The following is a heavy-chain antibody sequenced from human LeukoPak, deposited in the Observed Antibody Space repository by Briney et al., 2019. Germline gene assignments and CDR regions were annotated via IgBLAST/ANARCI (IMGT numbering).Heavy chain of an antibody. D-gene: IGHD6-19*01. CDR2: INHSGST. CDR1: GGSITSYY. V-gene: IGHV4-34*01. J-gene: IGHJ4*02. CDR3: ARGNSSGWYDY. Sequence: NPSETLSLTCTVSGGSITSYYWSWIRQPPGKGLEWIGEINHSGSTNYNPSLKSRVTISVDTSKNQFSLKLSSVTAADTAVYYCARGNSSGWYDYWGQGTLVTVSS.